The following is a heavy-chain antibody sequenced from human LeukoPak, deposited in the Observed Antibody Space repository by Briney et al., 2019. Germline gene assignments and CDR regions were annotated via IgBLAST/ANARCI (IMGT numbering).Heavy chain of an antibody. V-gene: IGHV4-61*02. D-gene: IGHD3-10*01. Sequence: SQTLSLTCTVSGGSISSGSYYWGWIRQPAGKGLEGIGRIYTSGSTNYNPSLKSRFTISVDTSKNQFSLKLSSVTAADTAVYYCARLVTMVRGGSNWFDPWGQGTLVTVSS. J-gene: IGHJ5*02. CDR3: ARLVTMVRGGSNWFDP. CDR2: IYTSGST. CDR1: GGSISSGSYY.